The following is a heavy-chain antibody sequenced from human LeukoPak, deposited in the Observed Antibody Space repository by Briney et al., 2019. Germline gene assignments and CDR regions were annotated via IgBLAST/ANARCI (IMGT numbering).Heavy chain of an antibody. CDR1: GYTFTSYG. V-gene: IGHV1-18*01. CDR2: ISAYNANT. Sequence: PEASVKVSCKASGYTFTSYGISWLRQAPGQGLEWMGWISAYNANTNYAQKLQGRVTMTTDTSTSTAYMELRSLRSDDTAVYYCARIRGYCSSTSCSEFDYWGQGTLVTVSS. CDR3: ARIRGYCSSTSCSEFDY. D-gene: IGHD2-2*01. J-gene: IGHJ4*02.